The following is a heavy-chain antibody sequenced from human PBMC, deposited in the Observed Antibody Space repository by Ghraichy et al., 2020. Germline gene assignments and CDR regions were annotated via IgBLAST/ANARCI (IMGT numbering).Heavy chain of an antibody. CDR2: ISSSSSYT. CDR1: GFTFSDYY. CDR3: ARSPRFGELSPYQY. D-gene: IGHD3-10*02. J-gene: IGHJ4*02. Sequence: GGSLRLSCAASGFTFSDYYMSWIRQAPGKGLEWVSYISSSSSYTNYADSVKGRFTISRDNAKNSLYLQMNSLRAEDTAVYYCARSPRFGELSPYQYWGQGTLVTVSS. V-gene: IGHV3-11*06.